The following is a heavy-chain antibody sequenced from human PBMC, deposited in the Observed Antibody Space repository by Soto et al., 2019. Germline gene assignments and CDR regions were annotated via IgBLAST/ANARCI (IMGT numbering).Heavy chain of an antibody. CDR3: ATAAAAFDAFDR. CDR1: GDSVSTTSVT. CDR2: TYLRSKWYN. Sequence: QIQLQQSGPGLLKPSQTLSLTCVISGDSVSTTSVTGNWIRQSPSRGLEWLVRTYLRSKWYNEYAVSVKSLIAITPDTSKSLFSLRLSSVNTEDTAVYFSATAAAAFDAFDRWGQGTVVTASS. D-gene: IGHD6-25*01. V-gene: IGHV6-1*02. J-gene: IGHJ3*01.